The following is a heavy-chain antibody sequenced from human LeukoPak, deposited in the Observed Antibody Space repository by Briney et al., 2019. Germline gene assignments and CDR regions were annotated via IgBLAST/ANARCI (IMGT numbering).Heavy chain of an antibody. CDR2: INPNSGGT. CDR1: GYTFTGYY. V-gene: IGHV1-2*02. CDR3: ARSGVPAALYYYYMDV. Sequence: GASVKVSCKASGYTFTGYYMHWVRQAPGQGLEWMGWINPNSGGTNYAQKFQGRVTMTRDTSISTAYMELSRLRSDDTAVYYCARSGVPAALYYYYMDVWGKGTTVTVSS. J-gene: IGHJ6*03. D-gene: IGHD2-2*01.